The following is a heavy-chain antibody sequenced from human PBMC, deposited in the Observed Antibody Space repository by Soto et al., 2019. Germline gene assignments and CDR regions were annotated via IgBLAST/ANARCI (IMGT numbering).Heavy chain of an antibody. CDR1: GFTFSTYA. V-gene: IGHV3-23*01. CDR2: ITGSGGST. CDR3: AKDRYGDYGGIDY. Sequence: EVQLLESGGGLVQPGGSLRLSFAASGFTFSTYAMIWVRQAPWKGLEWVSVITGSGGSTYYAGSVKGRFTISRDTSKNTVFLQMNSLRAVDTAVYFCAKDRYGDYGGIDYWGQGTMVTVSS. J-gene: IGHJ4*02. D-gene: IGHD4-17*01.